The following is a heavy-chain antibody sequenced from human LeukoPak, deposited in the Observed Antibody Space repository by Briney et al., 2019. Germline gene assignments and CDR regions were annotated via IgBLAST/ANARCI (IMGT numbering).Heavy chain of an antibody. Sequence: ASVKVSCRTSGYDFSTYGITWVRQAPGQGLEYMGWIRPSNGNRNYAQKVQDRVTLTTDASTSTVYMELRSLRSDDTAVYYCARAFSASKSCDYWGQGTLVTVSS. J-gene: IGHJ4*02. CDR3: ARAFSASKSCDY. CDR2: IRPSNGNR. D-gene: IGHD6-19*01. V-gene: IGHV1-18*01. CDR1: GYDFSTYG.